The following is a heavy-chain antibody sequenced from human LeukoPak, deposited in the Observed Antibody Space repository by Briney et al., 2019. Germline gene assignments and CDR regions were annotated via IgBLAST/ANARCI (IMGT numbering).Heavy chain of an antibody. CDR2: ISWNSGSI. CDR3: AKGVAGATSLWAVHSPATQPSDY. V-gene: IGHV3-9*01. J-gene: IGHJ4*02. CDR1: GFTFDDYA. Sequence: PGGSLRLSCAASGFTFDDYAMRWVRQAPGKGLEWVSGISWNSGSIGYADSVKGRFTISRDNAKNSLYLQMNSLRAEDTAVYYCAKGVAGATSLWAVHSPATQPSDYWGQGTLVTVSS. D-gene: IGHD1-26*01.